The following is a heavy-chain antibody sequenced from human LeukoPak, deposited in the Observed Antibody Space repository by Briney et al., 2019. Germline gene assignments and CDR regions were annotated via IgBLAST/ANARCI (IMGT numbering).Heavy chain of an antibody. Sequence: PSETLSLTCTVSGGSISSYYWSWIRQPPGKGLEWIGYIYYSGSTNYNPSLKSRVTISVDTSKNQLSLKLSSVTAADTAVYYCARDRRYSYGPNWFDPWGQGTLVTVSS. CDR2: IYYSGST. CDR3: ARDRRYSYGPNWFDP. CDR1: GGSISSYY. V-gene: IGHV4-59*01. J-gene: IGHJ5*02. D-gene: IGHD5-18*01.